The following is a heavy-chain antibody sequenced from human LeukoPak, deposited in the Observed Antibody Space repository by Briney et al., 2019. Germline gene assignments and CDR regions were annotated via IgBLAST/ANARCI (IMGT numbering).Heavy chain of an antibody. V-gene: IGHV4-39*07. CDR2: IYYSGSA. CDR3: ARDNSVRDEAWWFNP. CDR1: GGSISSSSYY. J-gene: IGHJ5*02. Sequence: SETLSLTCTVSGGSISSSSYYWGWIRQPPGKGLEWIGSIYYSGSAYYNPSLKSRVTISVDTSKNQFSLKLSSVTAADTAVYYCARDNSVRDEAWWFNPWGQGTLVTVSS. D-gene: IGHD5-24*01.